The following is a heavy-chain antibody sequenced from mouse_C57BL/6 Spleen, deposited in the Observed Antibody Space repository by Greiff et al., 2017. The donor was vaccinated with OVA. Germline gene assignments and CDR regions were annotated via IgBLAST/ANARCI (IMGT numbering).Heavy chain of an antibody. CDR1: GFSLTSYG. V-gene: IGHV2-6*01. Sequence: QVQLQQSGPGLVAPSQSLSITCTVSGFSLTSYGVDWVRQSPGKGLEWLGVIWGVGSTNYTSAPKSRLSISKDNSKSQVFLKMNSLQTADTSMYYCASSYYLNPFAYWGQGTLVTVSA. CDR2: IWGVGST. J-gene: IGHJ3*01. D-gene: IGHD2-10*01. CDR3: ASSYYLNPFAY.